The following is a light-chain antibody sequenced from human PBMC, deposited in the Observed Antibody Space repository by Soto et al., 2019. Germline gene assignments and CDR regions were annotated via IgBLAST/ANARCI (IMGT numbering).Light chain of an antibody. J-gene: IGKJ3*01. Sequence: DIQMTQSPSSLSASVGDRVTITCRASQSISRYLNWYQQKPGKAPKLLIYAASSLQSGVPSRFSGSGSGTDFTLTVSSLQPEDFATYFCQQRYSTPFTFGPGTKVDIK. CDR2: AAS. V-gene: IGKV1-39*01. CDR3: QQRYSTPFT. CDR1: QSISRY.